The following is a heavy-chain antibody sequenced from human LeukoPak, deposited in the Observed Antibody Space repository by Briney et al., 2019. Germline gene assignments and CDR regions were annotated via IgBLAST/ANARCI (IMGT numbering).Heavy chain of an antibody. Sequence: GGSLRLSCAASGFTFSSYGMHWVRQAPGKGLEWVSVIWYDGSNKYYADSVKGRFTISRDNSKNTLYLQMNSLRAEDTAVYYCAREGDCSSTSCAPFDYWGQGTLVTVSS. CDR1: GFTFSSYG. J-gene: IGHJ4*02. CDR3: AREGDCSSTSCAPFDY. V-gene: IGHV3-33*01. CDR2: IWYDGSNK. D-gene: IGHD2-2*01.